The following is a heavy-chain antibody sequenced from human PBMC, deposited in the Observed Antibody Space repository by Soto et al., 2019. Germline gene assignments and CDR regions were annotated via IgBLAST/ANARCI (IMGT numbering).Heavy chain of an antibody. D-gene: IGHD3-10*01. CDR3: AKLILPDAFDI. V-gene: IGHV3-30*18. Sequence: QVQLVESGGGVVQPGRSLRLSCAASGFTFSSYGMHWVRQAPGKGLEWVAVISYDGSNKYYADSVKGRFTISRDNSKNTLYLQMNSLRAEDTAVYYCAKLILPDAFDIWGQGTMVTVSS. CDR2: ISYDGSNK. CDR1: GFTFSSYG. J-gene: IGHJ3*02.